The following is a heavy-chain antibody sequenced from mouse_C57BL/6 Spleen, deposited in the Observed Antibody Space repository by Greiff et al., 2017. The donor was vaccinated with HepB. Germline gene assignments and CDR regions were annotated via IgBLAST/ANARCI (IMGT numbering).Heavy chain of an antibody. Sequence: QVHVKQSGAELVKPGASVKISCKASGYTFTDYYINWVKQRPGQGLEWIGKIGPGSGSTYYNEKFKGKATLTADKSSSTAYMQLSSLTSEDSAVYFCARSYITTVVATDYAMDYWGQGTSVTVSS. V-gene: IGHV1-77*01. CDR1: GYTFTDYY. J-gene: IGHJ4*01. CDR2: IGPGSGST. D-gene: IGHD1-1*01. CDR3: ARSYITTVVATDYAMDY.